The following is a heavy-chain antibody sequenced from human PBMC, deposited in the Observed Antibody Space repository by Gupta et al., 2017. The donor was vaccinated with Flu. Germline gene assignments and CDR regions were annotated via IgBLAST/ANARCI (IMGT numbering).Heavy chain of an antibody. Sequence: EVQLVESGGGLVKPGGSLRLSCAASGFTFSSYSMNWVRQAPGKGLEWVSSISSSSSYIYYADSVKGRFTISRDNAKNSLYLQMNSLRAEDTAVYYCARDEVGSGWDPEFDYWGQGTLVTVSS. CDR1: GFTFSSYS. J-gene: IGHJ4*02. D-gene: IGHD6-19*01. CDR2: ISSSSSYI. CDR3: ARDEVGSGWDPEFDY. V-gene: IGHV3-21*01.